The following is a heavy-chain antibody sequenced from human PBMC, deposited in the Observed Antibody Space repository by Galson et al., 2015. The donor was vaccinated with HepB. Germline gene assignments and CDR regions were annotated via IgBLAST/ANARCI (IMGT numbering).Heavy chain of an antibody. Sequence: LSLTCAVYGGSFSGYYWSWIRQPPGKGLEWIGEINHSGGTNNNPSLKSRVIVSVDTPKNQFSLKLNSVTAADTAVYYCASSRRYSSSSWHWYFHLWGRGTLVTVSS. J-gene: IGHJ2*01. CDR1: GGSFSGYY. CDR3: ASSRRYSSSSWHWYFHL. CDR2: INHSGGT. V-gene: IGHV4-34*01. D-gene: IGHD6-13*01.